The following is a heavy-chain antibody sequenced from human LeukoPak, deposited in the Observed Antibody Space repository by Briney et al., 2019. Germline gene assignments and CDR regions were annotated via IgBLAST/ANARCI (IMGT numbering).Heavy chain of an antibody. V-gene: IGHV1-69*05. J-gene: IGHJ4*02. D-gene: IGHD1-1*01. CDR3: ASVPGTTGTTDY. Sequence: SVKVSCKASGGTFSSYAISWARQAPGQGLEWMGRIIPIFGTANYAQKFQGRVTITTDESTSTAYMELSSLRSEDTAVYYCASVPGTTGTTDYWGQGTLVTVSS. CDR2: IIPIFGTA. CDR1: GGTFSSYA.